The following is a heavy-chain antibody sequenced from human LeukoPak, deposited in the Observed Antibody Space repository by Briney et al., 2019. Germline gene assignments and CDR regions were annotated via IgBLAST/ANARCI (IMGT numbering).Heavy chain of an antibody. J-gene: IGHJ4*02. D-gene: IGHD5-18*01. CDR2: IYTSGST. CDR1: GGSISSYY. Sequence: SETLSLTCTVSGGSISSYYWSWIRQPAGKGLEWIGRIYTSGSTNYNPSLKSRVTMSVDTSKNQFSLKLSSVTAADTAVYYCARFPLVDTAMVPFFDYWGQGTLVTVSS. CDR3: ARFPLVDTAMVPFFDY. V-gene: IGHV4-4*07.